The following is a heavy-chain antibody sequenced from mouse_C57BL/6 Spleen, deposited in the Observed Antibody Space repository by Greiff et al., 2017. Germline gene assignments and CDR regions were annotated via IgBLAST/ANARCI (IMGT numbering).Heavy chain of an antibody. V-gene: IGHV1-80*01. CDR1: GYAFSSYW. Sequence: VQVVESGAELVKPGASVKISCKASGYAFSSYWMNWVKQRPGKGLEWIGQIYPGDGDTNYNGKFKGKATLTADKSSSTAYMQLSSLTSEDSAVYFCAPDSSGAMDYWGQGASVTVSS. J-gene: IGHJ4*01. D-gene: IGHD3-2*01. CDR3: APDSSGAMDY. CDR2: IYPGDGDT.